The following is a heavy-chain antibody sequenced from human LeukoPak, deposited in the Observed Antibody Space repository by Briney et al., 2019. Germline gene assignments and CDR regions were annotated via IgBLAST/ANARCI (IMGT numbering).Heavy chain of an antibody. CDR1: GYTFTTYG. CDR2: ISACNGNT. CDR3: ARDREAARPGWFDP. J-gene: IGHJ5*02. Sequence: ASVKVSCKASGYTFTTYGISWVRQAPGQRLEWMGWISACNGNTSYAQKLQGRVTMTTDTSTSTAYMELRSLRSDDTAVYYCARDREAARPGWFDPWGQGTLVTVSS. V-gene: IGHV1-18*01. D-gene: IGHD6-6*01.